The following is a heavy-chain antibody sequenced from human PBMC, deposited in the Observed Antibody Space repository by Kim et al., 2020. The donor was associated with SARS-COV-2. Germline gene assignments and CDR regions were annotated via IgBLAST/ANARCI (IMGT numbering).Heavy chain of an antibody. CDR3: ARGAYGDVSFDY. D-gene: IGHD4-17*01. Sequence: KYGQKVQGRVIMTTDTTTNTAYMELWGLRSDDTAMYYCARGAYGDVSFDYWGQGTLVTVSS. J-gene: IGHJ4*02. V-gene: IGHV1-18*01.